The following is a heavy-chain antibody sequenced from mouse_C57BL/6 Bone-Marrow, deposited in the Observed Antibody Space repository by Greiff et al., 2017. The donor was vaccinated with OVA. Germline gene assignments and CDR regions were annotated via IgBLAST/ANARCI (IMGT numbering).Heavy chain of an antibody. CDR1: GFNIKDDY. CDR3: TTANWDRFDY. V-gene: IGHV14-4*01. D-gene: IGHD4-1*01. J-gene: IGHJ2*01. CDR2: IDPENGDT. Sequence: EVKLQQSGAELVRPGASVKLSCTASGFNIKDDYMHWVKQRPEQGLEWIGWIDPENGDTEYASKFQGKATITADTSSNTAYLQLSSLTSEDTAVYYCTTANWDRFDYRGQGTTLTVSS.